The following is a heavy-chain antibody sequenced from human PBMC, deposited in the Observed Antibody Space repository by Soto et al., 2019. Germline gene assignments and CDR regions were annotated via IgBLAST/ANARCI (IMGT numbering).Heavy chain of an antibody. CDR2: IYHSGST. J-gene: IGHJ4*02. CDR1: GGSISSGGYS. D-gene: IGHD4-17*01. Sequence: LTCAVSGGSISSGGYSWSWIRQPPGKGLEWIGYIYHSGSTYYNPSLKSRVTISVDRSKNQFSLKLSSVTAADTAVYYCAVGLRGGYDYWGQGTLVTVSS. V-gene: IGHV4-30-2*01. CDR3: AVGLRGGYDY.